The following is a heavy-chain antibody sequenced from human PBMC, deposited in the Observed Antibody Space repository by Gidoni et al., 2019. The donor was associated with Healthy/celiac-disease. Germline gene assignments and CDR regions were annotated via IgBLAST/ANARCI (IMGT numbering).Heavy chain of an antibody. CDR1: GFTFSSYA. V-gene: IGHV3-23*01. CDR3: AKSRTVIDYYYYYMDV. CDR2: ISGSGGST. J-gene: IGHJ6*03. D-gene: IGHD4-4*01. Sequence: EVQLLESGGGLVQPGGSLRLSCAASGFTFSSYAMSWVRQAPGKGLEWVSAISGSGGSTYYADSVKGLFTISRDNSKNTLYLQMNSLRAEDTAVYYCAKSRTVIDYYYYYMDVWGKGTTVTVSS.